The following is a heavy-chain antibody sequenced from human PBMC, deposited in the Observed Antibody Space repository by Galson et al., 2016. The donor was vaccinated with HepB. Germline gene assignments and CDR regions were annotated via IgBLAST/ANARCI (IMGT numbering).Heavy chain of an antibody. J-gene: IGHJ6*04. CDR2: ISRSGDST. Sequence: SLRLSCAASGFTFNNYGMTWVRQAPGKGLEVVSSISRSGDSTDYADSVKGRFTISRVNSKNTLSLQMNSLTADDTAIYYCVQGSTAPAVWGKGTTVTVSS. D-gene: IGHD2-2*01. V-gene: IGHV3-23*01. CDR3: VQGSTAPAV. CDR1: GFTFNNYG.